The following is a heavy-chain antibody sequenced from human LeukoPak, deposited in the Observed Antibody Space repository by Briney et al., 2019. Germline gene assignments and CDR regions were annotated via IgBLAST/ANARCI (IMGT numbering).Heavy chain of an antibody. CDR1: GFTLSSYA. Sequence: GRSLRLSCAASGFTLSSYAMHWVRQAPGKGLEWVAVISYDGSNKYYADSVKGRFTISRDNSKNTLYLQMNSLRAEDTAVYYCARDVDGSGSADYWGQGTLVTVSS. CDR2: ISYDGSNK. D-gene: IGHD3-10*01. J-gene: IGHJ4*02. V-gene: IGHV3-30-3*01. CDR3: ARDVDGSGSADY.